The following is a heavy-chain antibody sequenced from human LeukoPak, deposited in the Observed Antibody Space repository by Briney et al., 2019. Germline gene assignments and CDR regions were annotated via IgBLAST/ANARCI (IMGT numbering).Heavy chain of an antibody. D-gene: IGHD6-13*01. CDR2: INHSGST. J-gene: IGHJ5*02. CDR1: GGSFSGYY. V-gene: IGHV4-34*01. Sequence: SETLSLTCAVYGGSFSGYYWSWIRQPPGKGLEWIGEINHSGSTNYNPSLKSRVTISVDTSKNQFSLKLSSVTAADTAVYYCARGSLKTVAAAGTVRWFDPWAREPWSPSPQ. CDR3: ARGSLKTVAAAGTVRWFDP.